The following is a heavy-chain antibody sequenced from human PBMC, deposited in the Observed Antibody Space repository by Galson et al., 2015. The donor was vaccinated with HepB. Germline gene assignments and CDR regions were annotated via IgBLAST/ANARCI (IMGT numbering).Heavy chain of an antibody. J-gene: IGHJ4*02. CDR3: ARSTGLYTGYDYFDY. CDR2: IYPGDSDT. D-gene: IGHD5-12*01. CDR1: GYIFTNYW. V-gene: IGHV5-51*01. Sequence: QSGAEVKKPGESLKISCTGSGYIFTNYWITWVRQMPGKGLEWMGIIYPGDSDTRYSPSFQGQVTISADKSIRTAYLQWSSLKASDTAIYYCARSTGLYTGYDYFDYWGQGTLVTVSS.